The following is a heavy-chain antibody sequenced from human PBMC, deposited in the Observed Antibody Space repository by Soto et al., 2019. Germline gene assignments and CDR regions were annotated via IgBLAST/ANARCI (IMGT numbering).Heavy chain of an antibody. CDR2: IYWDDDK. CDR1: GFSRSTSGVG. CDR3: AHEDRLSMVRGVIIKWFDP. J-gene: IGHJ5*02. Sequence: QITLKESGPTLVKPTQTLTLTCTFSGFSRSTSGVGVGWIRQPPGKALEWLALIYWDDDKRYSPSLKSRLTITKDTSKNQVVLTMTNMDPVDTATYSCAHEDRLSMVRGVIIKWFDPWGQGTLVTVSS. D-gene: IGHD3-10*01. V-gene: IGHV2-5*02.